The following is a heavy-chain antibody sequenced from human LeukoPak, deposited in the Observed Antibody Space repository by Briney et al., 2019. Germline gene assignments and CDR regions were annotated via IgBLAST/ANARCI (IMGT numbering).Heavy chain of an antibody. Sequence: GGSLRLSCAGSGFTFSSYSMNWVRLAPGKGLEWVSSISSSSGYIHYADSVKGRFTISRDNYENSMYLQMNSLRAEDTAVYYCARGDRIAATITYYMDVWGKGTTVTVSS. CDR1: GFTFSSYS. J-gene: IGHJ6*03. CDR3: ARGDRIAATITYYMDV. D-gene: IGHD6-13*01. V-gene: IGHV3-21*01. CDR2: ISSSSGYI.